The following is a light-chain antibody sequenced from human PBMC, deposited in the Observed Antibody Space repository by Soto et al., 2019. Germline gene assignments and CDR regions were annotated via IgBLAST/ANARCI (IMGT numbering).Light chain of an antibody. CDR3: HSYDSSLSGDV. J-gene: IGLJ1*01. Sequence: QAVLTQPPSVSGAPGQRVTISCTGSSANIGAAYNVDWYQQLPGTAPKLLIYGNNKRPSGVPARCYGSKSGTSAWLGIAGRQAEDEGDYYCHSYDSSLSGDVFGTGTKVTVL. CDR2: GNN. V-gene: IGLV1-40*01. CDR1: SANIGAAYN.